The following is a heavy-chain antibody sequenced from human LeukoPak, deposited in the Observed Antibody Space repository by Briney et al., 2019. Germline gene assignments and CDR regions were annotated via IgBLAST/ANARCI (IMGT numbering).Heavy chain of an antibody. CDR3: ARSLEYASGDPPGY. CDR2: ISAYNGNT. CDR1: GYTFTSYD. D-gene: IGHD4-17*01. J-gene: IGHJ4*02. V-gene: IGHV1-18*01. Sequence: GASVKVSCKASGYTFTSYDINWVRQATGQGLEWMGWISAYNGNTNYAQKLQGRVTMTTDTSTSTAYMELRSLRSDDTAVYYCARSLEYASGDPPGYWGQGTLVTVSS.